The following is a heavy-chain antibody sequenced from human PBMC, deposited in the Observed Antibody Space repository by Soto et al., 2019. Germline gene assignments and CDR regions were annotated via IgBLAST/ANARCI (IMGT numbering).Heavy chain of an antibody. V-gene: IGHV4-59*01. J-gene: IGHJ4*02. Sequence: LTCTVSGGSMSSYYWSWIRQPPGKGLEWIGYIYSSGSTNYNPSLRSRVTMSVDASKNQFSLKLSSVTAADTAVFYCARAHTSGWYVIDYWGPGTLVHVYS. CDR2: IYSSGST. CDR1: GGSMSSYY. D-gene: IGHD6-19*01. CDR3: ARAHTSGWYVIDY.